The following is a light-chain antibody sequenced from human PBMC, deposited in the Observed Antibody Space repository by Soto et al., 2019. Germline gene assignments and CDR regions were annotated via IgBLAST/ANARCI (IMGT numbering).Light chain of an antibody. CDR2: EVS. J-gene: IGLJ1*01. CDR1: SRDIGAYNY. V-gene: IGLV2-14*01. Sequence: QSVLTQPASVSGSPGQSITISCSGSSRDIGAYNYVSWYQQHPGKAPKLLIYEVSHRPSRVSNRFSASKSGNTASLTISGLQTEDEADYYCSSYTSSTTLYVFGTGTKVTVL. CDR3: SSYTSSTTLYV.